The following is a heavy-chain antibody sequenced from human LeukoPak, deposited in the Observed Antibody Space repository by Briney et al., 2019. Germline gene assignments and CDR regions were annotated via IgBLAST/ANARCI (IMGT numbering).Heavy chain of an antibody. CDR3: AAGASGITGIGMDV. V-gene: IGHV1-58*02. Sequence: SVNVSCKASGFTFTSSAMQWVRQARGQRLEWIGWIVVGSGNTNYAQKFQERVTITRDMSTSTAYMELSSLRSEDTAVYYCAAGASGITGIGMDVWGQGTTVTVSS. CDR1: GFTFTSSA. CDR2: IVVGSGNT. D-gene: IGHD1-20*01. J-gene: IGHJ6*02.